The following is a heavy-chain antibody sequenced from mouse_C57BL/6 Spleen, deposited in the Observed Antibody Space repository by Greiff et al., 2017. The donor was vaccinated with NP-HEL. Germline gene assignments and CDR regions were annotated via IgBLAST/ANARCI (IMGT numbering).Heavy chain of an antibody. CDR1: GYTFTTYP. D-gene: IGHD2-4*01. Sequence: VQLQQSGAELVKPGASVKMSCKASGYTFTTYPIEWMKQNHGKSLEWIGNFHPYNDDTKYNEKFKGKATLTVETSSSTVYLELSRLTSDDSAVYYCARGGIYYDYDGGGFDYWGQGTTLTVSS. CDR2: FHPYNDDT. J-gene: IGHJ2*01. V-gene: IGHV1-47*01. CDR3: ARGGIYYDYDGGGFDY.